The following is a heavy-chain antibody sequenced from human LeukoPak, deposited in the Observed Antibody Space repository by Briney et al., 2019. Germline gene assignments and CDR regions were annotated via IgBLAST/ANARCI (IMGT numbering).Heavy chain of an antibody. CDR1: GGSVTDYY. Sequence: SETLSLTCTVSGGSVTDYYWSWIRQSPGKGLEWIGYIYYTGTSCNPSLKSRVTISADTSKSQFSLKLISVTAADTAVYYCASRKLGNDYWGQGTLVTVSS. CDR3: ASRKLGNDY. V-gene: IGHV4-59*02. CDR2: IYYTGT. J-gene: IGHJ4*02. D-gene: IGHD7-27*01.